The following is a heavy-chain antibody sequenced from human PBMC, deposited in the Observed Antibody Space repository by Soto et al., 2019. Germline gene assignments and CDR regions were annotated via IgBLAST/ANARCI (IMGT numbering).Heavy chain of an antibody. CDR2: IYYSGST. D-gene: IGHD2-21*01. CDR1: GGAISSGGYY. CDR3: ARFIGGWCGHLFVYAS. Sequence: LYLTCTVSGGAISSGGYYWSWIRQHPGKCLECIGYIYYSGSTYYNPSLKSRVTISVDTSKNQFSLKLSSVTAADTAVYYCARFIGGWCGHLFVYASWRQGSLVP. V-gene: IGHV4-31*03. J-gene: IGHJ5*01.